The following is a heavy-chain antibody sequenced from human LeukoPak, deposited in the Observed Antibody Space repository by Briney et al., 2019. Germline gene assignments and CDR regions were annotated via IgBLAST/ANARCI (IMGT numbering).Heavy chain of an antibody. CDR1: GFTFSSYA. V-gene: IGHV3-23*01. D-gene: IGHD6-13*01. Sequence: GGSLRLSCAASGFTFSSYAMSWVRQAPGKGLEWVSAIGGSGGSTYYADSVKGRFTISRDNSKNTLYLQMNSLRAEDTAVYYCAKYRSSWLSYFDYWGQGTLVTVSS. CDR2: IGGSGGST. J-gene: IGHJ4*02. CDR3: AKYRSSWLSYFDY.